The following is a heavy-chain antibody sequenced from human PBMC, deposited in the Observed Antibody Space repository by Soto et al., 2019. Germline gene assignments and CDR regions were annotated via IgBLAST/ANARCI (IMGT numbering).Heavy chain of an antibody. V-gene: IGHV1-18*01. CDR1: GYTFTRSG. CDR2: ISTYNGDT. J-gene: IGHJ6*02. Sequence: QVQLVQSGAEVKKPGASVKVSCKASGYTFTRSGISWVRQAPGQGLEWMGWISTYNGDTNYAQTFQGRVTMTTDRSXXTVYMELRSLRSDDTAVYYCARAGVAPYYYYGMDVWGQGTPVTVSS. D-gene: IGHD5-12*01. CDR3: ARAGVAPYYYYGMDV.